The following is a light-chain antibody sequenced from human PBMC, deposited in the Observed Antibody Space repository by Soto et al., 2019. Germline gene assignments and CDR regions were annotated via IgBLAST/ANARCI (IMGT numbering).Light chain of an antibody. V-gene: IGKV1-39*01. Sequence: IQMTQSPSSLSASVGDRVTITCRASQSISSYLNWYQQKPGKAPKLLIYAASSLQSGVPSRFSGSGSGTDFTLTISRLQHEDFATYYCQQRYSTPITFGQGTRLENK. CDR1: QSISSY. CDR3: QQRYSTPIT. CDR2: AAS. J-gene: IGKJ5*01.